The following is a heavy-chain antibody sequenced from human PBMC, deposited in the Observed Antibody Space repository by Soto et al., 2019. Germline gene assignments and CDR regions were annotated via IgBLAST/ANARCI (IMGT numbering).Heavy chain of an antibody. J-gene: IGHJ6*02. D-gene: IGHD6-19*01. Sequence: GASVKVSCKASGYTFTGCYMHWVRHAPGQGLERMRWTNPNSGGTNYAQKFQGRVTMTRETSISTAYMERSRLRSDDTAVYYCARDWAVAGGDYYYYGMDVWGQGTTVTVSS. V-gene: IGHV1-2*02. CDR2: TNPNSGGT. CDR1: GYTFTGCY. CDR3: ARDWAVAGGDYYYYGMDV.